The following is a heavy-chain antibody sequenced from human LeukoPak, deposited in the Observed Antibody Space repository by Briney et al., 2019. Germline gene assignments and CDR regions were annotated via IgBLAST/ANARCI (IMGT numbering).Heavy chain of an antibody. CDR1: GFTFSSYW. CDR2: INSDGSST. J-gene: IGHJ5*02. D-gene: IGHD6-19*01. Sequence: GGSLRLSCAASGFTFSSYWMHWVRQAQGKGLVWVSRINSDGSSTSYADSVRGRFTISRDNAKNTLYLQMNSLRAEDTAVYYSYKGLKRTSSSLAAGTGGWFDPWAQGTLVTVSS. V-gene: IGHV3-74*01. CDR3: YKGLKRTSSSLAAGTGGWFDP.